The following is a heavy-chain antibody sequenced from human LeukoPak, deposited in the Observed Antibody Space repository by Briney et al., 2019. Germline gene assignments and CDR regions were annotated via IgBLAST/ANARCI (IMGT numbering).Heavy chain of an antibody. J-gene: IGHJ6*02. Sequence: GSLRLSCAASGFTFSSYAMHWVRPAPGKGLEWVAVISYDGSNKYYADSVKGRFTISRDNSKNTLYLQMNSLRAEDTAVYYCARGTPSSSGWLYYGMDVWGQGTTVTVSS. CDR1: GFTFSSYA. D-gene: IGHD6-19*01. V-gene: IGHV3-30-3*01. CDR3: ARGTPSSSGWLYYGMDV. CDR2: ISYDGSNK.